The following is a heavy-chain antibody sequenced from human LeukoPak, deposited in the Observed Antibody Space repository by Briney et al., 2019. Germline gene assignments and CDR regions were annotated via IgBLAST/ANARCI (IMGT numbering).Heavy chain of an antibody. J-gene: IGHJ4*02. D-gene: IGHD4-17*01. CDR3: ARDLAGYGDYVFDY. V-gene: IGHV3-21*01. Sequence: GSLRLSCAASGFTFSSYSMNWVRQAPGKGLEWVSSISSSSSYIYYADSVKGRFTISRDNAKNSLYLQMNSLRAEDTAVYYCARDLAGYGDYVFDYWGQGTLVTVSS. CDR1: GFTFSSYS. CDR2: ISSSSSYI.